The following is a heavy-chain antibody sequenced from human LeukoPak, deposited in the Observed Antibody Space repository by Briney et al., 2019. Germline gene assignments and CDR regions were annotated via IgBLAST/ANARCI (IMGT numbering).Heavy chain of an antibody. J-gene: IGHJ4*02. CDR2: ISGSGGST. CDR3: AKAPTYGDYWYFEY. V-gene: IGHV3-23*01. D-gene: IGHD4-17*01. Sequence: GGSLRLSCAASGFTFSSYAMSWVRQAPGKGLEWVSGISGSGGSTYYADSVKGRFTISRDKSMRTLFLQLNSLRVEDTAVYHCAKAPTYGDYWYFEYWGQGILVTVSS. CDR1: GFTFSSYA.